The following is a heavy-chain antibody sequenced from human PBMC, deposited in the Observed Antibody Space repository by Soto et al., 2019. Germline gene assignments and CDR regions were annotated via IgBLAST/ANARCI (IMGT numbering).Heavy chain of an antibody. J-gene: IGHJ5*02. CDR1: GDSISTYN. Sequence: QGQLQESGPGLVKPSETLSLTCTVSGDSISTYNWGWIRQPPGKGLEWIGCIYYSGVTNYNPSLKSRVTISGDTPKNQLSLQLNSVTAADTAVYYCARVAADIASWLDPWGQGTLVTVSS. D-gene: IGHD5-12*01. CDR3: ARVAADIASWLDP. CDR2: IYYSGVT. V-gene: IGHV4-59*01.